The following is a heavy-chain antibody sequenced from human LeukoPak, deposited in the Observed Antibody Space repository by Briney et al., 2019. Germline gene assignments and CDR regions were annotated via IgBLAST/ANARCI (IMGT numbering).Heavy chain of an antibody. D-gene: IGHD3-10*01. CDR3: VREYYGQLY. J-gene: IGHJ4*02. CDR1: GFTGNW. CDR2: INDAGSDT. Sequence: QSGGSLRLSCAASGFTGNWMQWVRQAPGKGLVWVSHINDAGSDTKCADSVKGRFTISRDNAKNTLYLQMNSLRAEDTAMYYCVREYYGQLYWGQGTRVTVYS. V-gene: IGHV3-74*01.